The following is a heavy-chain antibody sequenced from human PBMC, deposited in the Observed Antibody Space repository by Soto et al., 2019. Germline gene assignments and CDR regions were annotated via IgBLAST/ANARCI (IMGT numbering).Heavy chain of an antibody. CDR3: ARGRFVVGATTRNFDY. J-gene: IGHJ4*02. Sequence: ASVKVSCKASGYTFTSYGISWVRQAPGQGLEWMGWISAYNGNTNYAQKLQGRVTMTTDTSTSTAYMELRSLRSDDTAVYYCARGRFVVGATTRNFDYWGQGTLVTSPQ. D-gene: IGHD1-26*01. CDR1: GYTFTSYG. CDR2: ISAYNGNT. V-gene: IGHV1-18*04.